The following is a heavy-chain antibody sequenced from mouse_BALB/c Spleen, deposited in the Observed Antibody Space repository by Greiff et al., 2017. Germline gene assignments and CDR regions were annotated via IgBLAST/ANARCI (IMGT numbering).Heavy chain of an antibody. Sequence: VQLKESGPGLVKPSQSLSLTCTVTGYSITSDYAWNWIRQFPGNNLEWMGYISYSGSTSYNPSLKSRISITRDTSKNQFFLQLNSVTTEDTATYYCARWDDYLYAMDYWGQGTSVTVSS. D-gene: IGHD2-4*01. CDR3: ARWDDYLYAMDY. J-gene: IGHJ4*01. V-gene: IGHV3-2*02. CDR1: GYSITSDYA. CDR2: ISYSGST.